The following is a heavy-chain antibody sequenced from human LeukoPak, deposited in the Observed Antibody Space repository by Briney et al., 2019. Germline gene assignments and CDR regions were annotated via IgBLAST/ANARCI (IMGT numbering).Heavy chain of an antibody. Sequence: GGSLRLSCVASGFTFSNYWMHWVRQAPGKGLVWVSRIKTDGSRTNYADSVKGRFTISRDNAKNTVYLEMNSLRSEDTAVYYCARAIGSSCGKVDYWGQGTLVTVSS. D-gene: IGHD6-13*01. V-gene: IGHV3-74*01. CDR1: GFTFSNYW. CDR2: IKTDGSRT. CDR3: ARAIGSSCGKVDY. J-gene: IGHJ4*02.